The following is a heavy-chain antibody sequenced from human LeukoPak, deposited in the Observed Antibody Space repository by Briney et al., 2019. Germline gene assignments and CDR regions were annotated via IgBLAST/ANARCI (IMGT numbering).Heavy chain of an antibody. D-gene: IGHD3-22*01. V-gene: IGHV4-34*01. Sequence: PSQTLSLTCAVYGGSFSGYYWSWIRQPPGKGLEWIGSIYYSGSTYYNPSLKSRVTISVDTSKNQFSLKLSSVTAADTAVYYCARSATTYYYDSRDAFDIWGQGTMVTVSS. CDR2: IYYSGST. CDR3: ARSATTYYYDSRDAFDI. CDR1: GGSFSGYY. J-gene: IGHJ3*02.